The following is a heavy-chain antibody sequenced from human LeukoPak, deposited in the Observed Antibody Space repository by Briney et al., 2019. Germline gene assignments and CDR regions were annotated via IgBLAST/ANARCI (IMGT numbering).Heavy chain of an antibody. CDR2: IIPILGIA. J-gene: IGHJ5*02. CDR3: ARGVIVGASNWFDP. V-gene: IGHV1-69*04. D-gene: IGHD1-26*01. CDR1: GGTFSSYA. Sequence: ASVKVSCKASGGTFSSYAISWVRQAPGQGLEWMGRIIPILGIANYAQKFQGRVTITADKSTSTAYMELSSLRSEDTAVYYCARGVIVGASNWFDPWGQGTLVTVSS.